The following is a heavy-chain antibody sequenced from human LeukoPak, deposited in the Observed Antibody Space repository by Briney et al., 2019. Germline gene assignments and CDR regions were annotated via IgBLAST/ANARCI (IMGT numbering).Heavy chain of an antibody. Sequence: ESGPTLVNPTQTLTLTCTLSGFSLSTSGMCVSWIRQPPGKALEWLARIDWDDDKYYSTSLKTRLTISKDTSKNQVVLTMTNMDPVDTATYYCERIRITMVRGVIRGAFDIWGQGTMVTVSS. J-gene: IGHJ3*02. CDR3: ERIRITMVRGVIRGAFDI. CDR1: GFSLSTSGMC. D-gene: IGHD3-10*01. CDR2: IDWDDDK. V-gene: IGHV2-70*11.